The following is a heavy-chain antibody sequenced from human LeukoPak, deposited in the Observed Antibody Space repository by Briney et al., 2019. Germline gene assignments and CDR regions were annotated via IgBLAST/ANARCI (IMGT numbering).Heavy chain of an antibody. CDR1: GFTFSIYR. J-gene: IGHJ4*02. Sequence: PGGSQRLFCAASGFTFSIYRVHWARQAPGKGLVWVSRINRDGSTTKYADSVRGRFTVSRDNAKNTLNLQMNSLRAEDTAVYYCARDKKSGESSEIDYWGQGTLVTVSS. CDR2: INRDGSTT. D-gene: IGHD3-10*01. CDR3: ARDKKSGESSEIDY. V-gene: IGHV3-74*03.